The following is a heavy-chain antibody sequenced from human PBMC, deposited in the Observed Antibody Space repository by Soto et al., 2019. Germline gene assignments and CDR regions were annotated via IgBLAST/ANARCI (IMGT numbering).Heavy chain of an antibody. CDR1: GFTLSSHT. CDR3: ARESDTYGYFNLDY. CDR2: IVYDGSNK. D-gene: IGHD5-18*01. Sequence: LVESGGGVVQPGGSLRLSCTTSGFTLSSHTMHWVRQAPGKGLEWLSRIVYDGSNKYYADSVTGRFTISRDNSQNTLYLQMNSLRREDSAVYFCARESDTYGYFNLDYWGRGTRVTVSS. V-gene: IGHV3-30-3*01. J-gene: IGHJ4*02.